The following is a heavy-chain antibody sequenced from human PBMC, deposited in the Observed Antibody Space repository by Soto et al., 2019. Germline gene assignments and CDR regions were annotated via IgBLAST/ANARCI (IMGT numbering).Heavy chain of an antibody. CDR2: IIPIFGTA. J-gene: IGHJ2*01. CDR3: ARYDWCGDGYYVNWYDDQ. CDR1: GGTFSSYA. V-gene: IGHV1-69*13. Sequence: SVKVSCKASGGTFSSYAISWVRQAPGQGLEWMGGIIPIFGTANYAQKFQGRVTITADESTSTAYMELSSLRSEDTAVYYCARYDWCGDGYYVNWYDDQCGRCHLVSVSS. D-gene: IGHD2-21*02.